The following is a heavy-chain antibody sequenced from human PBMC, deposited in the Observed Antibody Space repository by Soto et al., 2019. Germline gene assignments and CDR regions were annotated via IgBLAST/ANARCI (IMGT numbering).Heavy chain of an antibody. D-gene: IGHD1-26*01. CDR2: INAANGDT. CDR1: GYTFNSYA. CDR3: GRSVVGATGEILYNAMDV. V-gene: IGHV1-3*01. J-gene: IGHJ6*02. Sequence: ASVKVSCKASGYTFNSYALHWVRQARGERPEWMGWINAANGDTKYSKKFQGRVTITRDTSASTGYMELSSLRSEDTAVYYCGRSVVGATGEILYNAMDVWGQGTTVTVSS.